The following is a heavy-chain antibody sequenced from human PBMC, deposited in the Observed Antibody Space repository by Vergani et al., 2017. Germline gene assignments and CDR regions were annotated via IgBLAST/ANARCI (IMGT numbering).Heavy chain of an antibody. Sequence: DVQLLESGGGLVQPGGSLRLSCVTSGFTFSTYAMAWVRQAPGKGLEWVSGISGSGRTTEYADSVKGRFNISRDNSENTLYPRINSLRAGDTAVYYCTSRLLGAPVESWGQGTLVIVSS. D-gene: IGHD1-26*01. V-gene: IGHV3-23*01. J-gene: IGHJ4*02. CDR3: TSRLLGAPVES. CDR2: ISGSGRTT. CDR1: GFTFSTYA.